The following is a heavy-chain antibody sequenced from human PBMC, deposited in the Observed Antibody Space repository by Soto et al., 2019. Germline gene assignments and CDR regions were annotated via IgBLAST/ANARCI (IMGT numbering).Heavy chain of an antibody. Sequence: ASVKVSCKASGYTFTGYYMHWVRQAPGQGLEWMGWINPNSGGTNYAQKFQGWATMTRDTSISTAYMELSRLRSDDTAVYYCARDFYGDYTFDYWGQGTLVTVSS. D-gene: IGHD4-17*01. CDR1: GYTFTGYY. J-gene: IGHJ4*02. CDR2: INPNSGGT. CDR3: ARDFYGDYTFDY. V-gene: IGHV1-2*04.